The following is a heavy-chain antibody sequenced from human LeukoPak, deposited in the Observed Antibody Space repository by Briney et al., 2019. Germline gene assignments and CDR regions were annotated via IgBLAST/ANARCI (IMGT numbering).Heavy chain of an antibody. J-gene: IGHJ1*01. V-gene: IGHV4-4*08. CDR2: NYSAKTT. CDR3: AREVFKSSPQYDSQ. D-gene: IGHD3-22*01. CDR1: GASISRSY. Sequence: PSETLSLTCTVSGASISRSYWSWIRQFPGKELQWIGYNYSAKTTIYNPSLNSRPTISADTSNNRVSLHLTSVAAADTAVYVCAREVFKSSPQYDSQWGQGTLVTVTS.